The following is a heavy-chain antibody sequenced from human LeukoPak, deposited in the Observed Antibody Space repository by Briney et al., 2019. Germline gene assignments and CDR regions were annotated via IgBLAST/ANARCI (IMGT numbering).Heavy chain of an antibody. J-gene: IGHJ5*02. CDR1: GDSISNSRYY. CDR2: IYYGGST. D-gene: IGHD6-13*01. Sequence: SETLSLTCTVSGDSISNSRYYWGWIRQPPGKGLDWIASIYYGGSTFYNPSLKSRVTISVDTSKNQFSLTLSSVTAADTAVYYCARQVLGSSSWYWFDPWGQRTLVTVSS. V-gene: IGHV4-39*01. CDR3: ARQVLGSSSWYWFDP.